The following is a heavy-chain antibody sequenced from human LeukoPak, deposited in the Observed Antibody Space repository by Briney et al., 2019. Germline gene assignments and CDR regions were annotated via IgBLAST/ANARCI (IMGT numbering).Heavy chain of an antibody. V-gene: IGHV1-2*02. D-gene: IGHD6-19*01. J-gene: IGHJ4*02. Sequence: ASVKVSCKASGYTFIGYYIHWVRQAPGQGLELMGWINPDSGGTNYAQKFQGRVTMTRDTSITTAYMELSGLRSDDTAVYYWARVIGSGWFFDYWGQGTLVTVSS. CDR1: GYTFIGYY. CDR3: ARVIGSGWFFDY. CDR2: INPDSGGT.